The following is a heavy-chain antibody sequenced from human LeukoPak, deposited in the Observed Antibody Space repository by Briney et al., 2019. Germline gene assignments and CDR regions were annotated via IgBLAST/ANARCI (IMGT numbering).Heavy chain of an antibody. Sequence: GGSLRLSCAASGFTFSSYEMNWVRQAPGKGLEWVSYISSSGSTIYYADSVKGRFTISRDNAKNSLYLQMNSLRAEDTAVYYCARGLGSGAFDIWGQGTMATVSS. CDR3: ARGLGSGAFDI. J-gene: IGHJ3*02. CDR1: GFTFSSYE. D-gene: IGHD7-27*01. CDR2: ISSSGSTI. V-gene: IGHV3-48*03.